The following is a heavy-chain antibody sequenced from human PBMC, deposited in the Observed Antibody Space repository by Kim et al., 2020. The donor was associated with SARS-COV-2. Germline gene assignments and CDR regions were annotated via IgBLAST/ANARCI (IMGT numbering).Heavy chain of an antibody. Sequence: GGSLRLSCAASGFTFIDAWMNWVRQAPGKGLEWVGRIKSKDDGGTTDYAAPVRGRFTISRDDSKNMVYVQMNSLKIEDTAVYYCSTRSLGDLSIQWGQGTLVSVSS. J-gene: IGHJ4*02. CDR1: GFTFIDAW. D-gene: IGHD3-16*02. CDR3: STRSLGDLSIQ. V-gene: IGHV3-15*01. CDR2: IKSKDDGGTT.